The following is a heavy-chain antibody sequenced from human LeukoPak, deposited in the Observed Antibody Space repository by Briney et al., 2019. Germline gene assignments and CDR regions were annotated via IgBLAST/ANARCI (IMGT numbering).Heavy chain of an antibody. J-gene: IGHJ4*02. CDR3: ARGGQASSSWYQD. Sequence: SETLSLTCAVYGGSFSGYYWSWIRQPPGKGLEWIGEINHSGSTNYNPSLKSRVTISVDTSKNQFSLKLSSVTAADTAVYYCARGGQASSSWYQDWGQGTLVTVSS. CDR1: GGSFSGYY. CDR2: INHSGST. D-gene: IGHD6-13*01. V-gene: IGHV4-34*01.